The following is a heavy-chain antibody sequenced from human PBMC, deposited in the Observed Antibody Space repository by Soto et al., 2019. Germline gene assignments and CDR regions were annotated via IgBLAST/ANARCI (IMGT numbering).Heavy chain of an antibody. D-gene: IGHD6-19*01. Sequence: QVQLVESGGGVVQPGTSLRLSCAASGFTFTSYAMNWVRQAPGQGLEWVAIASSDGTTKNYADSVKGRFTVSRDNSKNMLWLQMDSLRAEDTAVYYCARDPNGGQWLFNYWGQGSLVTVSS. CDR3: ARDPNGGQWLFNY. J-gene: IGHJ4*02. V-gene: IGHV3-33*01. CDR1: GFTFTSYA. CDR2: ASSDGTTK.